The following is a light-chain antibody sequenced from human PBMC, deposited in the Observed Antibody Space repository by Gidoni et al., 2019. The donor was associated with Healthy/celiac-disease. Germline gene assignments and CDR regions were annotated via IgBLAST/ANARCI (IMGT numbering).Light chain of an antibody. CDR3: QVWDSSSDLVV. CDR2: DDS. Sequence: SYLLTPPPSASGAPGPTARITCGGNNIGSKSVHWYQQKPGQAPVLVVYDDSDRPSGIPERFSGSNSGNTATLTISRVEAGDEADYYCQVWDSSSDLVVFGGGTKLTVL. CDR1: NIGSKS. J-gene: IGLJ2*01. V-gene: IGLV3-21*02.